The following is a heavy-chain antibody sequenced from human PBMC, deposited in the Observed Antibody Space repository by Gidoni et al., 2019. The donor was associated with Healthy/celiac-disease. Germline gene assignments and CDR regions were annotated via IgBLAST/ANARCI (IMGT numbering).Heavy chain of an antibody. D-gene: IGHD5-12*01. CDR1: GFNFGDYD. V-gene: IGHV3-9*01. CDR3: TKDIPGYSGPSPLDS. J-gene: IGHJ4*02. CDR2: IYWNGGVI. Sequence: EVQLVESGGGLVRPGRSLRLSFAASGFNFGDYDMFWVRQFPGKGLEWVSGIYWNGGVIGYADSVKGRFTISRDNGKKSLYLQMNSLRSEDTALYYCTKDIPGYSGPSPLDSWGQGTLVTVSS.